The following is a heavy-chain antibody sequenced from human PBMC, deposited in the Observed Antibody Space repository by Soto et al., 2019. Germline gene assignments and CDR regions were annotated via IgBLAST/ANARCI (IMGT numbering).Heavy chain of an antibody. Sequence: QLQLQESGPGLVKPSETLSLTCTVSGGSISSSSYYWGWIRQPPGKGLDWIGSIYYSGTTYYNPSLKSRLTISVDTYKNQFSLKLISVTAADTAVYYCARGNGDYLYWYFDLWGRGTLVTVSS. V-gene: IGHV4-39*01. D-gene: IGHD4-17*01. CDR1: GGSISSSSYY. CDR3: ARGNGDYLYWYFDL. J-gene: IGHJ2*01. CDR2: IYYSGTT.